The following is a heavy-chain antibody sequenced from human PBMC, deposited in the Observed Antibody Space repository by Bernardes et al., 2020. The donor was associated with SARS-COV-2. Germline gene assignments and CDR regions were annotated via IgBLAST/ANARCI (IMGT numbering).Heavy chain of an antibody. J-gene: IGHJ3*02. D-gene: IGHD3-3*01. CDR1: GGSISSNS. CDR2: IYYNGST. CDR3: ARARGASITIFGVVIIEAFEI. V-gene: IGHV4-59*12. Sequence: SETLSLTCTVSGGSISSNSWNWIRQSPGKGLEWIGCIYYNGSTNYNPSLESRVTMSVDTSKNQFSLRLRSVTAADTAVYYCARARGASITIFGVVIIEAFEIWGQGTMVTVSS.